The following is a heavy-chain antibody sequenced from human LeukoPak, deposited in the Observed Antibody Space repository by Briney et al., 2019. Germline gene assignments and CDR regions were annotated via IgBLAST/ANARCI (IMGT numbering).Heavy chain of an antibody. CDR2: IYPGDSDT. D-gene: IGHD4-23*01. J-gene: IGHJ4*02. CDR1: GYRFSSYW. V-gene: IGHV5-51*01. CDR3: ATPQHYGGTRFDY. Sequence: GESLQISCKASGYRFSSYWIGWVRQLPGKGLEWMGIIYPGDSDTTYGPSFQGQVTISADTSISTAYLQWSSLKASDTAIYYCATPQHYGGTRFDYWGQGTLVTVSS.